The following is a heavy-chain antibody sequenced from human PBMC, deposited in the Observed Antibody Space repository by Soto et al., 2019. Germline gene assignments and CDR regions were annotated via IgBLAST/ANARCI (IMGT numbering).Heavy chain of an antibody. D-gene: IGHD3-22*01. CDR3: ARHGNYYDSSGYLY. Sequence: PSETLSLTCTVSGGSISSSSYYWGWIRQPPGKGLEWIGSIYYSGSTYYNPSLKSRVTISVDTSKNQFSLKLSSVTAADTAVYYCARHGNYYDSSGYLYWGQGTLVTVSS. J-gene: IGHJ4*02. CDR2: IYYSGST. V-gene: IGHV4-39*01. CDR1: GGSISSSSYY.